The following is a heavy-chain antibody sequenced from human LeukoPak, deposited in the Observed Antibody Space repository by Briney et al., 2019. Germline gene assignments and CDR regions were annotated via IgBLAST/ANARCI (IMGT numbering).Heavy chain of an antibody. CDR1: GFTFSSYA. CDR3: VTFPRAAPFGSGRMDLVWFDP. V-gene: IGHV3-64D*06. Sequence: PGGSLRLSCSASGFTFSSYAMHCVRQAPGKGLEYVSAVSSNGGSTYYADSVKGRFTISRDNSKDTLYLQMSSLRAEDTAVYYCVTFPRAAPFGSGRMDLVWFDPWGQGTLVTVSS. CDR2: VSSNGGST. J-gene: IGHJ5*02. D-gene: IGHD3-10*01.